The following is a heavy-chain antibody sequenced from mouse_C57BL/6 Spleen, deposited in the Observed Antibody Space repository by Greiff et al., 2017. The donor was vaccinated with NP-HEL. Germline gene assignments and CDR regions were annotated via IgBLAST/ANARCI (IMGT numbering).Heavy chain of an antibody. D-gene: IGHD2-5*01. CDR2: INPGSGGT. V-gene: IGHV1-54*01. Sequence: QVQLQQSGAELVRPGTSVKVSCKASGYAFTNYLIEWVKQRPGQGLEWIGVINPGSGGTNYNEKFKGKATLTADKSSSTAYMQLSSLTSEDSAVYSWARTYYSNYDAMDYWGQGTSATVSS. CDR3: ARTYYSNYDAMDY. J-gene: IGHJ4*01. CDR1: GYAFTNYL.